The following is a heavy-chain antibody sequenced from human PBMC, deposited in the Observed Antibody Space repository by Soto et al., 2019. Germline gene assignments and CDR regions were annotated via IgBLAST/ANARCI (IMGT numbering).Heavy chain of an antibody. CDR2: MNHNSGNT. CDR1: GYTFTSYD. J-gene: IGHJ4*02. D-gene: IGHD1-26*01. V-gene: IGHV1-8*01. Sequence: QVQLVQSGAEVKKPGASVKVSCKASGYTFTSYDINWVRQATGQGIEWMGWMNHNSGNTGYAQKFQGRFSMTRYTYKSTAYMELSSLRSEDTAVYYCATPVLGNWVQGTLVTVS. CDR3: ATPVLGN.